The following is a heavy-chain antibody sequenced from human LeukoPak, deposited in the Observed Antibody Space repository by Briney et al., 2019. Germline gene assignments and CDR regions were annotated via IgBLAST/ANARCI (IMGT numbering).Heavy chain of an antibody. Sequence: ASVKVSCKAAGYTFTSYGISWVRQAPGQGLEWMGWISAYNGNTNYAQKLQGRVTMTTDTSTSTAYMELRSLRSDDTAVYYCARDSVVRGVIGGFDYWGQGTLVTVSS. CDR1: GYTFTSYG. D-gene: IGHD3-10*01. CDR2: ISAYNGNT. J-gene: IGHJ4*02. CDR3: ARDSVVRGVIGGFDY. V-gene: IGHV1-18*01.